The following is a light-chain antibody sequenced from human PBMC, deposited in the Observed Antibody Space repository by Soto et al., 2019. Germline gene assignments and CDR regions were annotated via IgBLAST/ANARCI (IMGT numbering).Light chain of an antibody. CDR1: QSVSSSY. V-gene: IGKV3-20*01. Sequence: EIVLTQSPGTLSLSPGERATRSCRASQSVSSSYLAWYQQKPGQAPRLLIYGASSRATGIPDRFSGSGSGTDFTLTISRLEPEVFAVYYCQQYGSSPPITFGGGTKVEIK. J-gene: IGKJ4*01. CDR2: GAS. CDR3: QQYGSSPPIT.